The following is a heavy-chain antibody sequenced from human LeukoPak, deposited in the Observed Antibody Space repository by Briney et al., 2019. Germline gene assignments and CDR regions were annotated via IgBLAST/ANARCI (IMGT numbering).Heavy chain of an antibody. CDR2: IYHSGST. CDR1: GYSISSGYY. Sequence: SETLSLTCTVSGYSISSGYYWGWIRQPPGKGLEWIGNIYHSGSTYYNPSLKSRVTISVDTSKNQFSLKLSSVTAADTAVYYCASSGYSSGWYKYWGQGALVTVSS. J-gene: IGHJ4*02. D-gene: IGHD6-19*01. CDR3: ASSGYSSGWYKY. V-gene: IGHV4-38-2*02.